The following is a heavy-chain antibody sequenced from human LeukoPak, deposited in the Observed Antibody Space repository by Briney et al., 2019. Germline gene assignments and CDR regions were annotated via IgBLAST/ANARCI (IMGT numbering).Heavy chain of an antibody. CDR3: ARGLWSSGWYRLGAFDI. J-gene: IGHJ3*02. CDR1: GGSFSGYY. CDR2: MNHSGST. Sequence: SETLSLTCAVYGGSFSGYYWSWIRQPPGKGLEWIGEMNHSGSTNYNPSLKSRVTISVDTSKNQFSLKLSSVTAADTAVYYCARGLWSSGWYRLGAFDIWGQGTMVTVSS. D-gene: IGHD6-19*01. V-gene: IGHV4-34*01.